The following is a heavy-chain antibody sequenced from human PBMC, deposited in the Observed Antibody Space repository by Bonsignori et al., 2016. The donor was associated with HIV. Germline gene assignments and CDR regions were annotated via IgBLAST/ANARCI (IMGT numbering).Heavy chain of an antibody. D-gene: IGHD6-25*01. J-gene: IGHJ4*02. CDR1: GFTFNNFG. V-gene: IGHV3-23*01. CDR3: AKELLSGGFYYFDH. CDR2: ISALGGST. Sequence: GESLKISCAVSGFTFNNFGMSWVRQAPGKGLEWVSDISALGGSTDYADSVKGRFTISRDNSKNTLYLQVNSLRAEDTAVYYCAKELLSGGFYYFDHWGQGTLVTVSS.